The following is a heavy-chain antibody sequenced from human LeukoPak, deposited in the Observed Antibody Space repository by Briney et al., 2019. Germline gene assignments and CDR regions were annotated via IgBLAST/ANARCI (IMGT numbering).Heavy chain of an antibody. CDR2: IYPDDSDT. D-gene: IGHD6-6*01. CDR3: ARYYSSSSAAMDV. J-gene: IGHJ6*03. Sequence: GESLKISCKASGYTFSNYWIGWVRQMPGKGLEWMGIIYPDDSDTRYSPSFQGQVTISADKSISTAYLQWSSLKASDTAMYYCARYYSSSSAAMDVWGKGTTVTVSS. V-gene: IGHV5-51*01. CDR1: GYTFSNYW.